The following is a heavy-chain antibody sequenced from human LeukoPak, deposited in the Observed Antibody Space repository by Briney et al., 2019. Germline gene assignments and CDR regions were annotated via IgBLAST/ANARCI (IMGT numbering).Heavy chain of an antibody. D-gene: IGHD3-10*01. CDR1: GASFSDYY. Sequence: SETLSLTCAVYGASFSDYYWAWIRQPPGKGLEWIGEINYGGSATYNPSLKSRVTISVNTSKNQFSLKLGSVTAADTAVYYCARGSTFYYGSRSYYYNYWGQGSLVTVSS. CDR2: INYGGSA. CDR3: ARGSTFYYGSRSYYYNY. J-gene: IGHJ4*02. V-gene: IGHV4-34*01.